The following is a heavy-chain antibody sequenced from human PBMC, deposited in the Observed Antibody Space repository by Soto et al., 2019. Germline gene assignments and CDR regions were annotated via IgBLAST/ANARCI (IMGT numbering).Heavy chain of an antibody. Sequence: GGSLRLSCAASGFTFRTFAMHWVRQAPGKGLEWVAVISSDGFTQYYADSMKGRLTISRDNPENTLFLQMSGLRPEDTAVYFCARAPTSRFDYWGQGTQVTVSS. CDR1: GFTFRTFA. V-gene: IGHV3-30*15. J-gene: IGHJ4*02. CDR2: ISSDGFTQ. CDR3: ARAPTSRFDY.